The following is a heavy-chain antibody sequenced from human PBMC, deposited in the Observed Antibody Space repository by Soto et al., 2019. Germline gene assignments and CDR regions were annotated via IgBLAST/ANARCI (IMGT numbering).Heavy chain of an antibody. Sequence: GSGPTLVNPTETLTLTCTFSGFSLSTSGVGVGWIRQPPGKALEWLGIIYWDDDERYSPSLKNRLTITRDTSKNQVVLTMTNVDPGGTATYYCAHRRGYSYAKVFDYWGQGTLVTVSS. V-gene: IGHV2-5*02. J-gene: IGHJ4*02. D-gene: IGHD5-18*01. CDR1: GFSLSTSGVG. CDR2: IYWDDDE. CDR3: AHRRGYSYAKVFDY.